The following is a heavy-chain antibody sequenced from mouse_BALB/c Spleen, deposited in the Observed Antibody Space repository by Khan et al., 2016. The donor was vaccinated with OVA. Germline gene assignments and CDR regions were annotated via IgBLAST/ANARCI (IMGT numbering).Heavy chain of an antibody. J-gene: IGHJ3*01. CDR3: KRGGGGNRFAY. CDR1: GYTFTDFT. V-gene: IGHV1S137*01. CDR2: ISTYYGDA. Sequence: QVQLKQSGAELVRPGVSVKISCKGSGYTFTDFTLHWMKQSHTKSLEWIGVISTYYGDATYNQKFKGKATMTVDKASSTAYLELARLTSEDSAIXSGKRGGGGNRFAYWGQGTLVTVSA.